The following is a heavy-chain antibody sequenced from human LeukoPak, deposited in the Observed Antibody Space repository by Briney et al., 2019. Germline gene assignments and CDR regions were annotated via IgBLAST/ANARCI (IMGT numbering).Heavy chain of an antibody. CDR2: INHSGST. Sequence: PSETLSLTCAVSGGSFSGYYWSWIRQPPGKGLEWIGEINHSGSTNYNPSLKSRVTISVDTSKNQFSLKLSSVTAAGTAVYYCARGRGYCSSTSCYRGYYYYYMDVWGKGTTVTVSS. V-gene: IGHV4-34*01. CDR1: GGSFSGYY. D-gene: IGHD2-2*01. J-gene: IGHJ6*03. CDR3: ARGRGYCSSTSCYRGYYYYYMDV.